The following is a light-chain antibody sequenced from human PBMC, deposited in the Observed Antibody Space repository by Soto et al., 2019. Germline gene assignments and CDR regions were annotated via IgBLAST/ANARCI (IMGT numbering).Light chain of an antibody. Sequence: EIVLTQSPGTLSLSPGERATLSCRASQSVSSNYLAWYQHKPGQAPSLLIYGASSRATGIPDRFSGSGSGTEFTLTINRLGPVDFAVYYCQQYGSSPWTFGQGTKVEVK. CDR2: GAS. J-gene: IGKJ1*01. V-gene: IGKV3-20*01. CDR3: QQYGSSPWT. CDR1: QSVSSNY.